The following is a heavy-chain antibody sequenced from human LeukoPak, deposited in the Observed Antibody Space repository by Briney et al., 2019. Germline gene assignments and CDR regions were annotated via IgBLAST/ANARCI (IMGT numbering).Heavy chain of an antibody. V-gene: IGHV1-69*05. J-gene: IGHJ4*02. CDR2: IVPIFGTA. Sequence: GASVKVSCKASGGTFSSYAISWVRQAPGQGLEWMGGIVPIFGTANYAQKFQGRVTITTDESTSTAYMELSSLRSEDTAVYYCARTASSSSGIGNWGQGTLVTVSS. D-gene: IGHD6-6*01. CDR1: GGTFSSYA. CDR3: ARTASSSSGIGN.